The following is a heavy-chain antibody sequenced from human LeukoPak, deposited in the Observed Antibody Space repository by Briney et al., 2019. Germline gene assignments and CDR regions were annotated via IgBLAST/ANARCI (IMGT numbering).Heavy chain of an antibody. V-gene: IGHV3-53*01. CDR2: IYSGGST. Sequence: GGSLRLSCAASGFTVSSNYMSWVRQAPGKGLEWVSVIYSGGSTYYADSVKGRFTISRDNSKNTLYLQINSLRAEDTAVYYCARHYGDLRGMDVWGQGTTVTVSS. J-gene: IGHJ6*02. CDR3: ARHYGDLRGMDV. CDR1: GFTVSSNY. D-gene: IGHD4-17*01.